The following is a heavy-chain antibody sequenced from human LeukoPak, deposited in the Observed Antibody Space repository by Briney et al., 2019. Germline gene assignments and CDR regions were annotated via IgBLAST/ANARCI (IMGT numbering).Heavy chain of an antibody. D-gene: IGHD3-3*01. CDR3: ARGKDDFWFYYYYYGMDV. Sequence: SETLSLTCAVYGGSFSGYYWSWIRQPPGKGLEWIGEINHSGSTNYNPSLKSRVTISVDTSKNQFSLKLSSVTAADTAVYYCARGKDDFWFYYYYYGMDVWGQGTTVTVSS. CDR1: GGSFSGYY. J-gene: IGHJ6*02. V-gene: IGHV4-34*01. CDR2: INHSGST.